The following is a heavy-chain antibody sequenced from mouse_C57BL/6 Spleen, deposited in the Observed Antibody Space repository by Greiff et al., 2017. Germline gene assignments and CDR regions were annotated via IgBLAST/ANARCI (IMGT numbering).Heavy chain of an antibody. V-gene: IGHV1-53*01. CDR2: INPSNGGT. CDR1: GYTFTSYW. D-gene: IGHD1-1*01. J-gene: IGHJ1*03. Sequence: VQLQQPGTELVKPGASVKLSCKASGYTFTSYWMHWVKQRPGQGLEWIGNINPSNGGTNYNEKFKSKATLTVDKSSSTAYMQLSSLTSEDSAVYYCARSDYGSSLNWYFDVWGTGTTVTVSS. CDR3: ARSDYGSSLNWYFDV.